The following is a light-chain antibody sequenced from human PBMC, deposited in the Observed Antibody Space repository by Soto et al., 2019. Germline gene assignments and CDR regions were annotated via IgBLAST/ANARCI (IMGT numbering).Light chain of an antibody. J-gene: IGKJ1*01. CDR1: QSLFDSDDGHTY. CDR2: TLS. CDR3: MRRIELPWT. Sequence: DIVMTQTPLSLPVTPGEPASISCRSSQSLFDSDDGHTYLDWYLQKPGKSPQLLIFTLSYRASVVADXXSSSGSGSDFTLKVRRVEAADVGIYCCMRRIELPWTFGQGTKVEIK. V-gene: IGKV2-40*01.